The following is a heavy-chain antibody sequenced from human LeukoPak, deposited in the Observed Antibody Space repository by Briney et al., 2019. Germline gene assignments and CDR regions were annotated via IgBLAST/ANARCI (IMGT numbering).Heavy chain of an antibody. CDR2: IIPIFGTA. CDR3: ARGPPRIVATISAAFDI. V-gene: IGHV1-69*13. CDR1: GGTFSSYA. J-gene: IGHJ3*02. D-gene: IGHD5-12*01. Sequence: SVKVSCKASGGTFSSYAIGWVRQAPGQGLEWMGGIIPIFGTANYAQKFQGRVTITADESTSTAYMELSSLRSEDTAVYYCARGPPRIVATISAAFDIWGQGTMVTVSS.